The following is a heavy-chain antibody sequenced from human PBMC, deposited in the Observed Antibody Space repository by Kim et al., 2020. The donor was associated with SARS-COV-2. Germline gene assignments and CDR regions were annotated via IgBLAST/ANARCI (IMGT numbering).Heavy chain of an antibody. V-gene: IGHV3-49*03. Sequence: GGSLRLSCTASGFTFGDYCMGWLRQPPGKGLEWVAFSRSKDYRGTTEYAASVRGRFISSRDDSNAIAYLQMNSLKSDDTATYYCARGQTVAGARYYFDRWGQGVVVTVSS. CDR2: SRSKDYRGTT. D-gene: IGHD6-25*01. CDR1: GFTFGDYC. CDR3: ARGQTVAGARYYFDR. J-gene: IGHJ4*02.